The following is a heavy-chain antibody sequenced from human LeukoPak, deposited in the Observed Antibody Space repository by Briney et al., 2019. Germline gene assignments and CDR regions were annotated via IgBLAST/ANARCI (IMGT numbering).Heavy chain of an antibody. D-gene: IGHD3-22*01. CDR2: ISGSGGST. V-gene: IGHV3-23*01. CDR1: GFTFSSYG. J-gene: IGHJ2*01. CDR3: AKVGLRGAVIVVVPRGWYFDL. Sequence: GGSLRLSCAASGFTFSSYGMSWVRQAPGKGLEWVSAISGSGGSTYYADSVKGRFTISRDNSKNTLYLQMNSLRAEDTAVYYCAKVGLRGAVIVVVPRGWYFDLWGRGTLVTVSS.